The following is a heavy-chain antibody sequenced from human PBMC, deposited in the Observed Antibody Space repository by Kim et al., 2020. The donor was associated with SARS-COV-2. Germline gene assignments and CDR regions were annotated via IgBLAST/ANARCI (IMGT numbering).Heavy chain of an antibody. V-gene: IGHV4-61*01. CDR1: GGSVSSGSYY. J-gene: IGHJ6*01. D-gene: IGHD3-10*01. Sequence: SETLSLTCTVSGGSVSSGSYYWSWIRQPPGKGLEWIGYIYYSGSTNYNPSLKSRVTISVDTSKNQFSLKLSSVTAADTAVYYCARGEGSGILSRYYYYYG. CDR2: IYYSGST. CDR3: ARGEGSGILSRYYYYYG.